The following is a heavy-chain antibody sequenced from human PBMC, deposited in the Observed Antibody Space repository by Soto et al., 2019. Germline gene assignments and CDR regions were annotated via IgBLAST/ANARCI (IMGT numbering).Heavy chain of an antibody. V-gene: IGHV4-4*02. CDR3: ARRAVGQFLELGFDP. CDR1: GVSISSSDL. D-gene: IGHD3-3*01. Sequence: QVQLQESGPRLVKPSGTLSLTCAVSGVSISSSDLWTWVRQPQGKGLEWLGEFYHGVVANYNPSLKSRVTISLDTSKNQFSLRLTSVTPADTAVYYCARRAVGQFLELGFDPWGQGTLVTVSS. CDR2: FYHGVVA. J-gene: IGHJ5*02.